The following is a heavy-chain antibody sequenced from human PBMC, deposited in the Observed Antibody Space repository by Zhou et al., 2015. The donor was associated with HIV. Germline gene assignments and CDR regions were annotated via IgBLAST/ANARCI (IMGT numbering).Heavy chain of an antibody. V-gene: IGHV3-11*04. CDR1: GFSFSDYY. Sequence: QVQLVESGGGLVNPGGSLRLSCAASGFSFSDYYMNWIRQSPGRGLEWVSSISGTYTLMEYADSVKGRFTISRDNAKNVVYLQMNSLRADDTAIYYCARDSDTRSHYSILDFGGQGTLVTVSS. CDR2: ISGTYTLM. CDR3: ARDSDTRSHYSILDF. J-gene: IGHJ4*02. D-gene: IGHD3-22*01.